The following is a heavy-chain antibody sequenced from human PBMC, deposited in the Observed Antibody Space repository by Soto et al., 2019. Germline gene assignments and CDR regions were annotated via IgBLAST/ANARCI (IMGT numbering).Heavy chain of an antibody. CDR3: ARDLDDILTGPNFDP. J-gene: IGHJ5*02. CDR2: INAYNGNT. D-gene: IGHD3-9*01. CDR1: GYSFTNYG. Sequence: ASVKVSCKASGYSFTNYGIHWVRQAPGQGLQWMGWINAYNGNTKYSQKFQGRVTFTRDTSASTVYMEMSSLRSEDAAVYFCARDLDDILTGPNFDPWGQGTLVTVSS. V-gene: IGHV1-3*01.